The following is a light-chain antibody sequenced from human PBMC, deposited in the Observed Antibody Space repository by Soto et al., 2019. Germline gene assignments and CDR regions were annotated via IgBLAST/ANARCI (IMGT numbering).Light chain of an antibody. J-gene: IGLJ2*01. V-gene: IGLV2-14*01. CDR1: SSDVGGFDF. Sequence: QSVLTQPASVSGSPGQSATISCTGTSSDVGGFDFVSWYQKHPGKAPKLVSYEVSLRPSGVSDRFSGSKSANTASLTISGLQAEDDSDYYCSSYTHSGNLVFGGGTKLTVL. CDR3: SSYTHSGNLV. CDR2: EVS.